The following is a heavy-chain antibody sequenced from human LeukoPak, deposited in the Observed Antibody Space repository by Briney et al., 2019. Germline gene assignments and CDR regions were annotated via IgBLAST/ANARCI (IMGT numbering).Heavy chain of an antibody. Sequence: SETLSLTCAVSGGSISSGGYSWSWIRQPPGKGLEWIGYIYHSGSTYYSPSLKSRVTISVDRSKNQFSLKLSSVTAADTAVYYCARDRADSSGYRLGYWGQGTLVTVSS. D-gene: IGHD3-22*01. CDR2: IYHSGST. CDR3: ARDRADSSGYRLGY. J-gene: IGHJ4*02. CDR1: GGSISSGGYS. V-gene: IGHV4-30-2*01.